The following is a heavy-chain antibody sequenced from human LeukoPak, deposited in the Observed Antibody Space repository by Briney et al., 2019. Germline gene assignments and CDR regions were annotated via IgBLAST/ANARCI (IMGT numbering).Heavy chain of an antibody. CDR1: GDSVSTNSAT. D-gene: IGHD1-26*01. CDR3: ARPVGASWFDS. J-gene: IGHJ5*01. Sequence: SQTLSLTCAISGDSVSTNSATWTWLRQPPSRGLEWLGRTYYRSKWYNDYAVSMKSRITINPDTSKNQFSLQLNSVTPEDTAVYYCARPVGASWFDSWGQGTLVTVSS. CDR2: TYYRSKWYN. V-gene: IGHV6-1*01.